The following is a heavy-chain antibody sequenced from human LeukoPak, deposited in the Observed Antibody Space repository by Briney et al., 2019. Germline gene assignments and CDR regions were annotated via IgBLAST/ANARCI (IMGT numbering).Heavy chain of an antibody. CDR1: GGSFSGYY. CDR2: INHSGST. D-gene: IGHD6-19*01. Sequence: SETLSLTCAVYGGSFSGYYWSWIRQPPGKGLEWIGEINHSGSTNYNPSLKSRVTISVDTSKNQFSLKLSSVTAADTAVYYCARPRLRIAVAGRNPKTPSSSPANGPFDYWGQGTLVTVSS. J-gene: IGHJ4*02. V-gene: IGHV4-34*01. CDR3: ARPRLRIAVAGRNPKTPSSSPANGPFDY.